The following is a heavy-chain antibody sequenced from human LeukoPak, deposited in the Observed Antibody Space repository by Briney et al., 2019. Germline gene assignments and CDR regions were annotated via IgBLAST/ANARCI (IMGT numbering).Heavy chain of an antibody. V-gene: IGHV3-7*04. Sequence: GGSLRLSCVASGFTSSSHWMSWVRQAPGRGLEWVASIKQDGSEKYYVDSVKGRFTISRDNARNSLDLRMSSLRAEDTAVYYCARGRTTVTNYNWGQGTLVTVSS. J-gene: IGHJ4*02. CDR1: GFTSSSHW. D-gene: IGHD4-17*01. CDR3: ARGRTTVTNYN. CDR2: IKQDGSEK.